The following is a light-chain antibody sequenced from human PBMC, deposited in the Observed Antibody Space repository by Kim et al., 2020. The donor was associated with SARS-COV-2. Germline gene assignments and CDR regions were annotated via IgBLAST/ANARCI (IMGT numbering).Light chain of an antibody. Sequence: VGDRVAIACQTSESIGSSLTWYQQKAERALKLVIYGGSSWESGVPARGSGRGNGTDLTLTINVLGPEDFATENYRQFNSYPVFGQGTKLKI. CDR2: GGS. J-gene: IGKJ2*01. CDR1: ESIGSS. CDR3: RQFNSYPV. V-gene: IGKV1-13*02.